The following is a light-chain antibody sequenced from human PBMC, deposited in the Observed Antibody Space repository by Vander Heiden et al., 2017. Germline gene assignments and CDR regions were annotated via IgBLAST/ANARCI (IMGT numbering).Light chain of an antibody. J-gene: IGKJ1*01. CDR2: WAS. Sequence: DIVMTQSPDSLAVSLGERATINCKSSQTVLYSSNNKNYLAWYQQKPGQPPKLLIYWASTRESGVPDRFSGSGSGTDFTLTISSLQAEDVAVYYCQQLDSTPKTFGQRTKVEI. CDR3: QQLDSTPKT. CDR1: QTVLYSSNNKNY. V-gene: IGKV4-1*01.